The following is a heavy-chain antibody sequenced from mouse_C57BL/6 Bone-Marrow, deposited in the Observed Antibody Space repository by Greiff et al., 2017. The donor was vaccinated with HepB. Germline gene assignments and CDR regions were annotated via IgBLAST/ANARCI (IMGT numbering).Heavy chain of an antibody. CDR2: IHPNSGST. V-gene: IGHV1-64*01. J-gene: IGHJ3*01. CDR1: GYTFTSYW. CDR3: ARKDYGSPWFAY. Sequence: VKLQQPGAELVKPGASVKLSCKASGYTFTSYWMHWVKQRPGQGLEWIGMIHPNSGSTNYNEKFKSKATLTVDKSSSTAYMQLSSLTSEDSAVYYCARKDYGSPWFAYWGQGTLVTVSA. D-gene: IGHD1-1*01.